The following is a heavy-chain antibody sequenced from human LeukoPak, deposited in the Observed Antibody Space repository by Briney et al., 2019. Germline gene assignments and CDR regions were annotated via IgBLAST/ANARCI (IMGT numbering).Heavy chain of an antibody. CDR3: AKDASERSWGDAFDI. J-gene: IGHJ3*02. CDR1: GFTFSDYY. D-gene: IGHD1-26*01. Sequence: GGSLRLSCAASGFTFSDYYMSWIRQAPGKGLEWVSYISSSGSTIYYADSVKGRFTISRDNAKNSLYLQMNSLRAEDTAVYYCAKDASERSWGDAFDIWGQGTMVTVSS. CDR2: ISSSGSTI. V-gene: IGHV3-11*01.